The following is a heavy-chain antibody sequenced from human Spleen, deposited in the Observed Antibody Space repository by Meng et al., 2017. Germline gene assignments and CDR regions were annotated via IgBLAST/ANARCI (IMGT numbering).Heavy chain of an antibody. CDR1: GGTFSSYA. CDR3: ASNNWTYCYDSSGYHGDY. Sequence: SVKVSCKASGGTFSSYAISWVRQAPGQGLEWMGEIILIFGTTNYAHKFQGRVTITADGSTSTAYMELSSLGSEDTAVYYCASNNWTYCYDSSGYHGDYWGQGTLVTVSS. V-gene: IGHV1-69*13. CDR2: IILIFGTT. J-gene: IGHJ4*02. D-gene: IGHD3-22*01.